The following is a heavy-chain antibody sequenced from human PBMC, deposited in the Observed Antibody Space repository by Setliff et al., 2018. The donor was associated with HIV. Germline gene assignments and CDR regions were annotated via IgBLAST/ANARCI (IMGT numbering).Heavy chain of an antibody. CDR1: GYTLTELS. V-gene: IGHV1-24*01. J-gene: IGHJ4*02. CDR3: AAGGASSTDHLSSFSERSLYILDS. D-gene: IGHD2-2*01. Sequence: WASVKVSCKVSGYTLTELSVHWVRQAPGEGLEWMGGFDPEDGETFYAEKFQGRVTMTEDTATDTAYMELSSLRSEDTAVYYCAAGGASSTDHLSSFSERSLYILDSWGQGTLVTVSS. CDR2: FDPEDGET.